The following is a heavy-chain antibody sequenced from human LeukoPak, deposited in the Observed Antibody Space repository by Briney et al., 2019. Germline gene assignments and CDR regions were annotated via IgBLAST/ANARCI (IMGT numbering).Heavy chain of an antibody. CDR1: EFTVSSNY. Sequence: GGSLRLSCAASEFTVSSNYMSWVRQAPGKGLEWVSVIYSGGSTYYADSVKGRFTISRDNSKNTLYLQMNSLRAEDTAVYYCARLMTTRHYFDYWGQGTLVTVSS. CDR3: ARLMTTRHYFDY. D-gene: IGHD4-17*01. J-gene: IGHJ4*02. CDR2: IYSGGST. V-gene: IGHV3-53*01.